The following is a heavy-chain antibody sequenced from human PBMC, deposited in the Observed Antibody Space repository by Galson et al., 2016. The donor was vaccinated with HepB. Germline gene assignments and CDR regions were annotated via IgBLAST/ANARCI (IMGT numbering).Heavy chain of an antibody. CDR3: ATSPSRGY. CDR2: IYSGGNT. D-gene: IGHD2-2*01. CDR1: GFTVSNNY. Sequence: SLRLSCAASGFTVSNNYMSWVRQAPGKGLEWVSVIYSGGNTFYADSVKDRFTISRDTSKNTLYLQMNSLRAEDTAVYYCATSPSRGYWGQGALVTVSS. J-gene: IGHJ4*02. V-gene: IGHV3-66*01.